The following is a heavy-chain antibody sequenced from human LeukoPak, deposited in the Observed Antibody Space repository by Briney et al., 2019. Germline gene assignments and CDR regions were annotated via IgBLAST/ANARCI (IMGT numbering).Heavy chain of an antibody. CDR1: GFTFSSYA. J-gene: IGHJ4*02. V-gene: IGHV3-30*18. Sequence: GGSLRLSCAASGFTFSSYAMHWVRQAPGKGLEWVAVMSFDGSYKYYADSVKGRFTISRDNSKSTLYLQMDSLRAEDPAVYYCAKSSDFVLGSPDYWGQGTLVTVSS. CDR2: MSFDGSYK. CDR3: AKSSDFVLGSPDY. D-gene: IGHD2-15*01.